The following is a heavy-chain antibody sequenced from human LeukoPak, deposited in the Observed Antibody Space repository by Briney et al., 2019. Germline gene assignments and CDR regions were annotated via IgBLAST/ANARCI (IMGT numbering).Heavy chain of an antibody. J-gene: IGHJ4*02. D-gene: IGHD1-26*01. CDR2: ISVYNGNT. Sequence: VAPVRVSCKVSGYTFTSYGITWVRQAPGQGLEWMGWISVYNGNTNYAQKFQGRVTMTTDTTANTAYMELRSLRSDDTAVYYCARNVIVGAVFDNWGQGTLVTVSS. CDR1: GYTFTSYG. CDR3: ARNVIVGAVFDN. V-gene: IGHV1-18*01.